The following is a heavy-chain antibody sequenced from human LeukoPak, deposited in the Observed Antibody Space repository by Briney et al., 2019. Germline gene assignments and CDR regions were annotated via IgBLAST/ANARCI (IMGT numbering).Heavy chain of an antibody. J-gene: IGHJ4*02. D-gene: IGHD3-3*02. CDR2: IHPSATST. CDR1: GYTFTSYY. Sequence: ASVKVSCKASGYTFTSYYMHWVRQAPGQGLEWMGVIHPSATSTNYAQKFHGRVTMTRDTSTNTVYMELSSLRSEDTAVYYCARGTTMPFLTWGQGTLVAVSS. V-gene: IGHV1-46*01. CDR3: ARGTTMPFLT.